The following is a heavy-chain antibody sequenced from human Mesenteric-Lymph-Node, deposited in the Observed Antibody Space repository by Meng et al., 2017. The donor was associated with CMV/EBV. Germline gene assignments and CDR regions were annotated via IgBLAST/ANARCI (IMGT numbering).Heavy chain of an antibody. Sequence: GGSLRLSCAASGFTFSYYEMTWVRQAPGKGLEWVSSISGSGSTIHYADSVKGRFAVSRDNAKSSLYLQMNSLRVEDTAVYYCARELSYSYSYIYYGLDAWGRGTTVTVSS. CDR1: GFTFSYYE. CDR2: ISGSGSTI. D-gene: IGHD5-18*01. CDR3: ARELSYSYSYIYYGLDA. J-gene: IGHJ6*02. V-gene: IGHV3-48*03.